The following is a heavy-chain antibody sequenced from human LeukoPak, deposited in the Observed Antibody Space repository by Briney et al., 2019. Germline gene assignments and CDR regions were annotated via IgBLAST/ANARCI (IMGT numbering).Heavy chain of an antibody. J-gene: IGHJ5*01. Sequence: PGGSLRLSCAASGFTFSTYTMNWVRQAPGKGLEWVSSISLSSTYIYYADSVKGRFTISRDNAKNSLYLQMTSLRAEDTAVYYCARSSGSYRPFDSWGQGILVTVSS. CDR3: ARSSGSYRPFDS. V-gene: IGHV3-21*01. CDR1: GFTFSTYT. D-gene: IGHD3-22*01. CDR2: ISLSSTYI.